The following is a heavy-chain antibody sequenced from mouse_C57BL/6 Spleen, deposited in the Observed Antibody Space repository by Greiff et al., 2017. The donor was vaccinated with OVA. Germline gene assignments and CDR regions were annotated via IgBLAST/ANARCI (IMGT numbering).Heavy chain of an antibody. CDR2: INPNNGGT. CDR3: AREAFTTVVPTGFMDY. V-gene: IGHV1-26*01. CDR1: GYTFTDYY. J-gene: IGHJ4*01. D-gene: IGHD1-1*01. Sequence: EVQLQQSGPELVKPGASVKISCKASGYTFTDYYMNWVKQSHGKSLEWIGDINPNNGGTSYNQKFKGKATLTVDKSSSTAYMELRSLTSEDSAVYYCAREAFTTVVPTGFMDYWGQGTSVTVSS.